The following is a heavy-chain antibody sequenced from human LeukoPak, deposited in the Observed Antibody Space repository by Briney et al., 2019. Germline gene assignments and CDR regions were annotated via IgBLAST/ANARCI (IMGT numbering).Heavy chain of an antibody. J-gene: IGHJ4*02. Sequence: ASVKVSCKASGYTFTGYYMHWVRQAPGQGLEWKGWINPNSGGTNYAQKFQGRVTMTRDTSISTAYMELSRLRSDDTAVYYCAREEVTTVTTLSRIGYFDYWGQGTLVTVSS. CDR2: INPNSGGT. V-gene: IGHV1-2*02. D-gene: IGHD4-11*01. CDR3: AREEVTTVTTLSRIGYFDY. CDR1: GYTFTGYY.